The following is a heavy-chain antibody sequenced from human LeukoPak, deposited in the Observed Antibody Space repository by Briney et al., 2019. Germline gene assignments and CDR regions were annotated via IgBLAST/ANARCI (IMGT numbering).Heavy chain of an antibody. CDR3: ARAHYDFWSGKYYFDY. D-gene: IGHD3-3*01. CDR1: GGSFSGYY. Sequence: SETLSLTCAVYGGSFSGYYWSWIRQPPGKGLEWIGEINHSGSTNYNPSLKSRVTISVDTSKNQFSLKLSSVTAADTAVYYCARAHYDFWSGKYYFDYWGQGTLVTVSS. CDR2: INHSGST. V-gene: IGHV4-34*01. J-gene: IGHJ4*02.